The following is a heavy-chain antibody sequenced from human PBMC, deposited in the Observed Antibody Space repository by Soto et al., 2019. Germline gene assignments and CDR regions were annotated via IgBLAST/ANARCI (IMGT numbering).Heavy chain of an antibody. Sequence: QVPLVQSEGEVRQPGASVKVSCRASGYTFTSYGIIWVRQAPGQGLEWMGYISPSSGVTRYAQNLQGRVTLTTDTSTTTAYMELRSLSSDDTAVYYCAREMWTRTGPQNFFDYWGLGALVSASS. CDR1: GYTFTSYG. CDR3: AREMWTRTGPQNFFDY. J-gene: IGHJ4*02. V-gene: IGHV1-18*01. CDR2: ISPSSGVT. D-gene: IGHD2-21*01.